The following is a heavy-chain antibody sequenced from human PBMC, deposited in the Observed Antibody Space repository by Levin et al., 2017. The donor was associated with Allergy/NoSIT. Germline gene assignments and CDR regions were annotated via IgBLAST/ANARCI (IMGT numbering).Heavy chain of an antibody. CDR1: GFTFTSSA. D-gene: IGHD6-19*01. Sequence: SVKVSCKASGFTFTSSAVQWVRQARGQRLEWIGWIVVGSGNTNYAQKFQERVTITRDMSTSTAYMELSSLRSEDTAVYYCAADRGSGWPYYYYYGMDVWGQGTTVTVSS. CDR2: IVVGSGNT. V-gene: IGHV1-58*01. J-gene: IGHJ6*02. CDR3: AADRGSGWPYYYYYGMDV.